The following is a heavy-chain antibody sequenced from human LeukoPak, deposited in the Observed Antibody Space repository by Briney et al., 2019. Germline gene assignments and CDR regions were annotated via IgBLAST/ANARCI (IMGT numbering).Heavy chain of an antibody. V-gene: IGHV1-46*01. D-gene: IGHD6-13*01. Sequence: ASVKVSCKASGYTFTGYYMHWVRQAPGHGLEWMGIINPSGGSTSYAQKFQGRVTMTRDTSTSSVYMELSSLRSEDTAVYYCARGAIAAGGPYYYGMDVWGQGTTVTVAS. CDR1: GYTFTGYY. CDR3: ARGAIAAGGPYYYGMDV. J-gene: IGHJ6*02. CDR2: INPSGGST.